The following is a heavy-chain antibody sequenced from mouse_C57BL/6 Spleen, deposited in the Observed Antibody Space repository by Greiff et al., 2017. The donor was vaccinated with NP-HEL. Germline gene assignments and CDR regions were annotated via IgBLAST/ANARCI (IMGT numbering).Heavy chain of an antibody. CDR3: ARNYGSSYEGVYAMDY. Sequence: VQLQQPGAELVRPGSSVKLSCKASGYTFTSYWMHWVKQRPIQGLEWIGNIDPSDSETHYNQKFKDKATLTVDKSSSTAYMQLSSLTSEDSAVYYCARNYGSSYEGVYAMDYWGQGTSVTVSS. CDR2: IDPSDSET. CDR1: GYTFTSYW. V-gene: IGHV1-52*01. J-gene: IGHJ4*01. D-gene: IGHD1-1*01.